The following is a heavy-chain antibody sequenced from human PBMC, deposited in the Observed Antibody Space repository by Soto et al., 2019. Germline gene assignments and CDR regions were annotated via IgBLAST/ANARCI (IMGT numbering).Heavy chain of an antibody. V-gene: IGHV3-23*01. CDR3: AKGLVVVVAATTPFDY. CDR1: GFTFSSYA. D-gene: IGHD2-15*01. CDR2: ISGSGGST. J-gene: IGHJ4*02. Sequence: GESLKISCAASGFTFSSYAMSWVRQAPGKGLEWVSAISGSGGSTYYADSVKGRFTISRDNSKNTLYLQMNSLRAEDTAVYYCAKGLVVVVAATTPFDYWGQGTLVTVSS.